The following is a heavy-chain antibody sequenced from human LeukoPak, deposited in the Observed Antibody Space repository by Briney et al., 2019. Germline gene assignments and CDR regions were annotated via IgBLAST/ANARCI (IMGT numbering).Heavy chain of an antibody. Sequence: PGGSLRLSCAASGFTFSSYAMSWVRQAPGKGLEWVSAISGSGGSTYYADSVKGRFTISRDNSKNTLYLQMNSLRAEDTAVYYCAKKGYDSSTVRAYFDYWGQGTLVTVSS. CDR3: AKKGYDSSTVRAYFDY. V-gene: IGHV3-23*01. CDR1: GFTFSSYA. J-gene: IGHJ4*02. D-gene: IGHD3-22*01. CDR2: ISGSGGST.